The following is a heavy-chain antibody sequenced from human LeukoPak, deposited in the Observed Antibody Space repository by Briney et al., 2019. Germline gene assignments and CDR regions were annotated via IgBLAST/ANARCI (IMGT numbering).Heavy chain of an antibody. Sequence: GGSLRLSCAASGFIFSRLWMHWVRQAPGKGLGWVSRINSDGRSTSYADSVKGRFTISRDNAKNTLYLQMNSLRAEDTAVYYCALSSGWYGGLDPWGQGTLVTVSS. D-gene: IGHD6-19*01. J-gene: IGHJ5*02. V-gene: IGHV3-74*01. CDR1: GFIFSRLW. CDR2: INSDGRST. CDR3: ALSSGWYGGLDP.